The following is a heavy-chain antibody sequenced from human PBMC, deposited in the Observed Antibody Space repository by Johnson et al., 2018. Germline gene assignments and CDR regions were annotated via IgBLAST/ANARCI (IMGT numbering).Heavy chain of an antibody. D-gene: IGHD2-2*02. V-gene: IGHV4-34*01. CDR2: INHSGST. Sequence: QVQLQQWGAGLLKXSETLSLXCAVYGGSFSGYYWSWIRQPPGKGLEWIGDINHSGSTNYQPSHKSRAPIPVDTSKNQFSLKLRPVTAAENAVYYWARRMGCSSTSCYKAKVSVYGMDGRGQGTTVTVSS. CDR1: GGSFSGYY. J-gene: IGHJ6*02. CDR3: ARRMGCSSTSCYKAKVSVYGMDG.